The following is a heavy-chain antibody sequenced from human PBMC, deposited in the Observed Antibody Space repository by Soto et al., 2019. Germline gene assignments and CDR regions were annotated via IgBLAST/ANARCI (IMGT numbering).Heavy chain of an antibody. CDR1: GYTFTGYY. CDR2: INPNSGGT. J-gene: IGHJ1*01. Sequence: ASVKVSCKASGYTFTGYYMHWVRQAPGQGLEWMGWINPNSGGTSYAQKFQGWVTMTRDTSISTAYMELSRLRSDDTAVYYCASSAVACTGYFQHWGQGTLVTVSS. D-gene: IGHD6-19*01. CDR3: ASSAVACTGYFQH. V-gene: IGHV1-2*04.